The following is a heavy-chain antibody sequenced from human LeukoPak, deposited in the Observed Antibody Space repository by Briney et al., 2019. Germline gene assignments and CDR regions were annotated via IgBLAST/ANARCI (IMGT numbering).Heavy chain of an antibody. CDR2: INHSGGST. V-gene: IGHV1-46*01. D-gene: IGHD6-13*01. CDR1: GYTFTSYY. CDR3: ARDIYSSSWYKDYFDY. Sequence: ASVKVSCKASGYTFTSYYMHWVRQAPGQGLEWMGIINHSGGSTSYAQKFQGRVTMTRDTSTSTVYMELSSLRSEDTAVYYCARDIYSSSWYKDYFDYWGQGTLVTVSS. J-gene: IGHJ4*02.